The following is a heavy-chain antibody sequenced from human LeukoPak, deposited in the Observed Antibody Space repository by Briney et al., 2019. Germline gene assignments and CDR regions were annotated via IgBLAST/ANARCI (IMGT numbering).Heavy chain of an antibody. CDR2: IYYTGST. Sequence: PSETLSLTCTVSGGSITSYYWNWIRQTPGKGLEWIGYIYYTGSTNSNPSLKSRLTISLDTSKNQFSLKLTSVTAADTAIYYCASSYFYDGNRYFDYWGQGALVTVSS. CDR1: GGSITSYY. J-gene: IGHJ4*02. D-gene: IGHD3-22*01. V-gene: IGHV4-59*08. CDR3: ASSYFYDGNRYFDY.